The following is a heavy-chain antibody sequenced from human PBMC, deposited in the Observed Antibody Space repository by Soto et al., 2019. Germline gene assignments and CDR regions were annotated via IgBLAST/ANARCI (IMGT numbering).Heavy chain of an antibody. CDR3: AKDARDTGGNSGIDY. Sequence: GGSLRLSCVSSEFTFNSYAMSWVRQAPGMGLEWVSSIIGSGAITYYADSVKGRFTISRDNSKSTLYLQMNSLRVEDTALYYCAKDARDTGGNSGIDYWGQGTLVTVSS. D-gene: IGHD2-21*02. V-gene: IGHV3-23*01. CDR1: EFTFNSYA. CDR2: IIGSGAIT. J-gene: IGHJ4*02.